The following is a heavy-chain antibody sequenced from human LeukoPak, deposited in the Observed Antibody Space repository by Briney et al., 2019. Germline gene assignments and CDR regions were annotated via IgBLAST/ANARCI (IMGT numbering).Heavy chain of an antibody. CDR2: ISSSSTYI. CDR3: ARLLGQGDGYKAFDN. CDR1: AFTFSGYA. V-gene: IGHV3-21*01. Sequence: PGGSLGHSCAASAFTFSGYALNWGRQAPRQELEWVSYISSSSTYIYYADSVKGRFTISRDSAKNSVYLQMNSLRPEDTAVYYCARLLGQGDGYKAFDNWGQGTLVTVSS. J-gene: IGHJ4*02. D-gene: IGHD5-24*01.